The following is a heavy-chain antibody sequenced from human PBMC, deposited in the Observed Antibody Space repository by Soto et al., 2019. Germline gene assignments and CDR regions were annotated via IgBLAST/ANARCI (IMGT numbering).Heavy chain of an antibody. Sequence: SETLSLTCTVSGSSISSYYWSWIRQPPGKGLEWIGYSYYSGSTNYNPSLKRRVTISVDTSKNQFSLKLSSVIAADTAVYYCARQVGGWAPWYFDYWGQGTLVTVS. V-gene: IGHV4-59*08. J-gene: IGHJ4*02. CDR1: GSSISSYY. CDR3: ARQVGGWAPWYFDY. CDR2: SYYSGST. D-gene: IGHD6-19*01.